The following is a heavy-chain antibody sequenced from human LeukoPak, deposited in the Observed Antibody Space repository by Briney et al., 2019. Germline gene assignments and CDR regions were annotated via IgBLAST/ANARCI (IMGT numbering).Heavy chain of an antibody. CDR2: INPNSGGT. J-gene: IGHJ4*02. V-gene: IGHV1-2*02. CDR3: ATVSYGQLGYDY. CDR1: GYTFTGYY. D-gene: IGHD5-18*01. Sequence: GASVKVSCEASGYTFTGYYMHWVRQAPGQGLEWMGWINPNSGGTNYAQKFQGRFTMTRDTSISTAYMELSRLRSDDTTVYYCATVSYGQLGYDYWGQGTLVTVSS.